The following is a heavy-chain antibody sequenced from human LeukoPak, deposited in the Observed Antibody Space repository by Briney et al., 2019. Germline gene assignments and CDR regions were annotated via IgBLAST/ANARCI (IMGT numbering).Heavy chain of an antibody. J-gene: IGHJ5*02. V-gene: IGHV3-66*01. Sequence: GGPLRLSCAASGFSVSGIHMNWVRQAPGKDLEWVSGLYSGGATYYADSMGGRFTISRDHSKNTVYLQMTSLRPDDTAIYYCARGNGNVGGRLDPWGQGTRVTVSS. CDR2: LYSGGAT. CDR3: ARGNGNVGGRLDP. CDR1: GFSVSGIH. D-gene: IGHD4-23*01.